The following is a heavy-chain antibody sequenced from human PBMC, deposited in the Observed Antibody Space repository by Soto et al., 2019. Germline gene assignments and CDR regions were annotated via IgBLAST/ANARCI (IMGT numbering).Heavy chain of an antibody. Sequence: GGSLRLSCAASGFTFSSYAMSWVRQAPGKGLEWVSCISGSGGSTYYADSVKGRFTISRDNSKNTLYLQLNSLRAEDTAVYYCASAYYDYVWGSYRSGQTYYYYYGMDVWGQGTTVTVSS. CDR3: ASAYYDYVWGSYRSGQTYYYYYGMDV. D-gene: IGHD3-16*02. J-gene: IGHJ6*02. V-gene: IGHV3-23*01. CDR1: GFTFSSYA. CDR2: ISGSGGST.